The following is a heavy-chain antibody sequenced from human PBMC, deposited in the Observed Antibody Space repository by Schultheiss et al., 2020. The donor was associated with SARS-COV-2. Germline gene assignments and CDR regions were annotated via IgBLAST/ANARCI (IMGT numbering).Heavy chain of an antibody. J-gene: IGHJ6*02. CDR3: AREPRNYVSNYYYYYGLDV. D-gene: IGHD4-11*01. Sequence: GGSLRLSCAASGFTFDDYAMHWVRQAPGKGLEWVSGISWNSGSIGYADSVKGRFTISRDNAKNSLYLQMNSLRAEDTAVYYCAREPRNYVSNYYYYYGLDVWGQGTTVTVSS. V-gene: IGHV3-9*01. CDR2: ISWNSGSI. CDR1: GFTFDDYA.